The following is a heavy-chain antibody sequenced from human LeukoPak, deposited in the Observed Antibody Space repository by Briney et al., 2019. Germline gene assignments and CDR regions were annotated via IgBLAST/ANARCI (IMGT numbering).Heavy chain of an antibody. Sequence: PGGSLRLSCAASGFTFSRYSMNWVRQAPGKGLEWVSSLSSSGSYIYYADSVKGRFTISRDNAKNSLYLQMNSLRAEDTAVYYCARAHIVSGSYSYFDYWGQGTLVTVSS. CDR1: GFTFSRYS. CDR3: ARAHIVSGSYSYFDY. CDR2: LSSSGSYI. D-gene: IGHD3-10*01. J-gene: IGHJ4*02. V-gene: IGHV3-21*01.